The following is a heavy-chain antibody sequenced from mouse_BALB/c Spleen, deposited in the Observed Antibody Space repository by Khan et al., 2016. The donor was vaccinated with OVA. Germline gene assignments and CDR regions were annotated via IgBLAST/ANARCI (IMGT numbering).Heavy chain of an antibody. J-gene: IGHJ2*01. D-gene: IGHD2-12*01. Sequence: EVELVESGGGIVQPGGFLKRSCAAFRFTISSHGMSLVRQTSDKRPELVATIYSNGGSTDYPDRVKRRFTISRDNGKNTLYLQMRSLKSEDTAMYYCARSAIWGQGTTLTVSS. CDR2: IYSNGGST. V-gene: IGHV5-6-3*01. CDR1: RFTISSHG. CDR3: ARSAI.